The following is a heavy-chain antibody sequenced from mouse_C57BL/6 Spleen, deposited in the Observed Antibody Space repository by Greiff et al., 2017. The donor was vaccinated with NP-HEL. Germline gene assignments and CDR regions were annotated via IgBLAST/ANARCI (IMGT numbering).Heavy chain of an antibody. J-gene: IGHJ2*01. Sequence: EVKVEESGPGLVKPSQSLSLTCSVTGYSITSGYYWNWIRQFPGNKLEWMGYISYDGSNNYNPSLKNRISITRDTSKNQFFLKLNSVTTEDTATYYCARGRTGTGYFDYWGQGTTLTVSS. CDR1: GYSITSGYY. V-gene: IGHV3-6*01. CDR3: ARGRTGTGYFDY. D-gene: IGHD4-1*01. CDR2: ISYDGSN.